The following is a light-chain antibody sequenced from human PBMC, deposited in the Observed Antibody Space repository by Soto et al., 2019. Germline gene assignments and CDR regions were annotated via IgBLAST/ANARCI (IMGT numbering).Light chain of an antibody. J-gene: IGLJ2*01. Sequence: QSVLTQSPSVSAAPGQKVTISCSGSSSNIGNNYVSWYQQLPGTAPKLLIYENNKRPSGIPDRFSGSKSGTSATLGITGLQTGDEADYYCGTWDSSLHVVFGGGTKLTVL. CDR3: GTWDSSLHVV. CDR2: ENN. V-gene: IGLV1-51*02. CDR1: SSNIGNNY.